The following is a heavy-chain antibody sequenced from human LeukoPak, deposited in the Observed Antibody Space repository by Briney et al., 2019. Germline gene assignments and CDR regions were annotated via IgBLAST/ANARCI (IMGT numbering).Heavy chain of an antibody. V-gene: IGHV3-21*01. J-gene: IGHJ4*02. D-gene: IGHD3-16*01. CDR2: ISSSSSYR. Sequence: GGSLRLSCAASGFTFSRYSMNWVRQAPGKGLEWVSSISSSSSYRYYADSVKGRFTISRNNAKNSLHLQMNSLRAEDTAVYYRMSYAGRSDDYWGQGTLVTVSS. CDR1: GFTFSRYS. CDR3: MSYAGRSDDY.